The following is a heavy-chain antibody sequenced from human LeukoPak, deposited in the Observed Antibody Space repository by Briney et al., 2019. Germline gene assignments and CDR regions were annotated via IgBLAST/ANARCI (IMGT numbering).Heavy chain of an antibody. CDR3: ARGLSECSGGSCANHGYGMDV. Sequence: PSETLSLTCTVSGGSISSSNYYWGWIRQPPGKGLEWIGSIYYSGSTYYNPSLKSRVTISVDTSKNQFSLKLSSVTAADTAVYYCARGLSECSGGSCANHGYGMDVWGQGTTVTVSS. CDR2: IYYSGST. V-gene: IGHV4-39*01. CDR1: GGSISSSNYY. J-gene: IGHJ6*02. D-gene: IGHD2-15*01.